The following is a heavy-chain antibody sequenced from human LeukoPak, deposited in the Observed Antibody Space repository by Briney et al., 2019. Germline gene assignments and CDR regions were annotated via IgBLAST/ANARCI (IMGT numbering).Heavy chain of an antibody. J-gene: IGHJ4*02. CDR2: IKEDGSEK. Sequence: PGGSLRLSCAASGFIFSAHWMSWVRQAPGKGLEWVANIKEDGSEKYYVDSVKGRFTISRDNARNSLFLQMNSLRAEDTAVYYCAREKKRGYSGYDYWGQGTLVTVSS. CDR1: GFIFSAHW. CDR3: AREKKRGYSGYDY. V-gene: IGHV3-7*03. D-gene: IGHD5-12*01.